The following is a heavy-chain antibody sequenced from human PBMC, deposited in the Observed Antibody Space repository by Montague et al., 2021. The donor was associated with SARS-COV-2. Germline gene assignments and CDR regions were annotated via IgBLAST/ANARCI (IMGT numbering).Heavy chain of an antibody. Sequence: SLRLSCAASEFTFSSYEMNWVRQAPGKGLVWVSRLNSDGSSTKYXXSVKGRFTISRDNAKNTLYLQMNSLSAEDTAVYYCARDQLYGDLGYWGQGTLVTVSS. CDR1: EFTFSSYE. CDR3: ARDQLYGDLGY. J-gene: IGHJ4*02. CDR2: LNSDGSST. D-gene: IGHD4-17*01. V-gene: IGHV3-74*03.